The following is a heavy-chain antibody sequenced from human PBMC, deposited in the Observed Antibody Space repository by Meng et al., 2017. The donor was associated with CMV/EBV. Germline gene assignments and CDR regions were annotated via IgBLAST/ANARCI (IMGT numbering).Heavy chain of an antibody. CDR1: SFSGYY. CDR2: INHSGST. Sequence: SFSGYYWSWIRQPPGKGLEWIGEINHSGSTNYNPSLKSRVTISVDTSKNQFSLKLSSVTAADTAVYYCARKRQGFRGDYVWNWFDPWGQGTPVTVSS. J-gene: IGHJ5*02. CDR3: ARKRQGFRGDYVWNWFDP. V-gene: IGHV4-34*01. D-gene: IGHD4-17*01.